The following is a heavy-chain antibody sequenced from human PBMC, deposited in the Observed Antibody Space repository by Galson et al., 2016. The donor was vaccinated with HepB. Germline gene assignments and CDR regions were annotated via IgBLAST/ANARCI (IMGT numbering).Heavy chain of an antibody. CDR2: INAVNGNT. CDR3: ARADDFLSGYEYYYYCGMDV. J-gene: IGHJ6*02. CDR1: GYTFTSYA. D-gene: IGHD3-3*01. V-gene: IGHV1-3*01. Sequence: VKKPGASVKVSCKASGYTFTSYAIHWVRQAPGQRLEWMGWINAVNGNTKYSQKFQDRVTITRDTSATTAYMELSSLRSEDTAVYYCARADDFLSGYEYYYYCGMDVWGQGTTVTVSS.